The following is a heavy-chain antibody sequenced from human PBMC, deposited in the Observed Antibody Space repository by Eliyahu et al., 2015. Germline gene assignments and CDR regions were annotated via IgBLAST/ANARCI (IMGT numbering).Heavy chain of an antibody. CDR1: GXXFXGSA. CDR3: TRGGDATYYYGSGSPKIFDY. D-gene: IGHD3-10*01. Sequence: EVQLVESGGGLVXPGGSLKLSXAAXGXXFXGSALXWVPQASGKGREXVGRIRSKANSYATAYAASVKGRFTISRDDSKNTAYLQMNSLKTEDTAVYYCTRGGDATYYYGSGSPKIFDYWGQGTLVTVSS. J-gene: IGHJ4*02. V-gene: IGHV3-73*02. CDR2: IRSKANSYAT.